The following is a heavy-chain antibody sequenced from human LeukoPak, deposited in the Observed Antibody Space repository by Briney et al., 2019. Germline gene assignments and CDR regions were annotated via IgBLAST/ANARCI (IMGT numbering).Heavy chain of an antibody. CDR1: GFTFSTYW. CDR2: IKQDGSEK. V-gene: IGHV3-7*01. CDR3: ARDSAGNDY. D-gene: IGHD6-13*01. J-gene: IGHJ4*02. Sequence: GGSLRLSCEASGFTFSTYWMSWVRQAPGKGLEWVANIKQDGSEKYYVDSVKGRFTISGDNAKNSLYLQMNSLRAEDTAMYYCARDSAGNDYWGQGTLVTVSS.